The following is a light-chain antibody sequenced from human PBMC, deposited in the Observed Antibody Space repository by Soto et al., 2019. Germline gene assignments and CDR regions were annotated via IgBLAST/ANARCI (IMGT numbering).Light chain of an antibody. CDR2: DAS. Sequence: EIVLTQSPATLSLSPGERATLSCRASQSVSSYLAWYQQKPGQAPRLLIYDASNRATGIPSRFSGSGSGTAFPLTINSLEPADFAVYYCQQRSNWPPITFGQGTRLEIK. CDR1: QSVSSY. CDR3: QQRSNWPPIT. J-gene: IGKJ5*01. V-gene: IGKV3-11*01.